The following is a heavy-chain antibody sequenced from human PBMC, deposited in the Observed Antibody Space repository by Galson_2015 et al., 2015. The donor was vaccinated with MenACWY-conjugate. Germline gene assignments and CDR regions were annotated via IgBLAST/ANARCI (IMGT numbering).Heavy chain of an antibody. D-gene: IGHD2-15*01. J-gene: IGHJ4*02. V-gene: IGHV3-23*01. CDR1: GFTFSDYT. CDR2: ITGGGGTT. CDR3: ASALVVVAAKSTYY. Sequence: SLRLSCATSGFTFSDYTMGWVRQAPGKGLEWVSTITGGGGTTYYADSVKGRFTISRDNFKNTLYLQMNSLRAEDTAVYYCASALVVVAAKSTYYWGQGTLVTVSS.